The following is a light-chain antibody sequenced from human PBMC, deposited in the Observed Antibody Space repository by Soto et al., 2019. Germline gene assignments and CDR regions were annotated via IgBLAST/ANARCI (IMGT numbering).Light chain of an antibody. J-gene: IGKJ2*01. Sequence: DIQMTQSPSSLSASVGDRVTITCRASQSISNYLNWYQHKPGKAPKVLIYAASSLQSGVPSRFSGSGSGTDLTLTISSLQSEDFATYYCQQSYNPPYTFGQGTKLEIK. CDR1: QSISNY. CDR3: QQSYNPPYT. CDR2: AAS. V-gene: IGKV1-39*01.